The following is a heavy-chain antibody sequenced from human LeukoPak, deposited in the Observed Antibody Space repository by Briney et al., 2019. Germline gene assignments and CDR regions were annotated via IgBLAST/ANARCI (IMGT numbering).Heavy chain of an antibody. Sequence: GGSLRLSCAASGLTFSNYRMNWVRQAPGKGLEWVSSISSSSSYIYYADSVKGRFTISRDNAKNSLYLQMNSLRAEDTAVYYCARGGGDIVVLPAAPYYFDYWGQGTLVTVSS. CDR3: ARGGGDIVVLPAAPYYFDY. D-gene: IGHD2-2*01. CDR2: ISSSSSYI. J-gene: IGHJ4*02. V-gene: IGHV3-21*01. CDR1: GLTFSNYR.